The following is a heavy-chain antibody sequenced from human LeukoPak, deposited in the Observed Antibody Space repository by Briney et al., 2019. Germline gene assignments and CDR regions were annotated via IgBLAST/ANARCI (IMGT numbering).Heavy chain of an antibody. V-gene: IGHV3-66*03. D-gene: IGHD1-1*01. Sequence: GGSLRLSCAVSGFRVSDYYMGWVRQAPGKGLEWVGLIRDSGEAFYADFVRGRFAISRDESENTLYLQMNSLRVEDTAVYFCARDRAALQDWIEFDPRGQGTPVIVSS. CDR1: GFRVSDYY. J-gene: IGHJ5*02. CDR2: IRDSGEA. CDR3: ARDRAALQDWIEFDP.